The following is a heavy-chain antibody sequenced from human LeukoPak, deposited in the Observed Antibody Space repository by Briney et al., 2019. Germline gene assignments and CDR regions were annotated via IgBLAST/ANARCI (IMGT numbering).Heavy chain of an antibody. D-gene: IGHD4-11*01. CDR3: ARDRDSIRGYFDY. CDR1: GFTFSSYA. J-gene: IGHJ4*02. CDR2: ISYDGSNK. Sequence: GGSLRLSCAASGFTFSSYAMHWVRQAPGKGLEWVAVISYDGSNKYYADSVKGRFTISRDNSKNTLYLQMNSLRAEDTAVYYCARDRDSIRGYFDYWGQGTLVTVSS. V-gene: IGHV3-30-3*01.